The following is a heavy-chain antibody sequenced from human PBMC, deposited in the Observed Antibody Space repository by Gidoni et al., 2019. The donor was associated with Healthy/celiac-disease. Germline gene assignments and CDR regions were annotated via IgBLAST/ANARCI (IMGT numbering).Heavy chain of an antibody. V-gene: IGHV3-15*01. CDR1: GFTFSNHW. CDR2: IKSKTDGGTT. Sequence: EVQLVESGGGLVQPGGSLSLSCAASGFTFSNHWISWVRQAPGKGLEWVGRIKSKTDGGTTDYAAPVKGRFTISRDDSKNTLYLQMNSLKTEDTAVYYCTTLVWIQLWSMADYWGQGTLVTVSS. J-gene: IGHJ4*02. D-gene: IGHD5-18*01. CDR3: TTLVWIQLWSMADY.